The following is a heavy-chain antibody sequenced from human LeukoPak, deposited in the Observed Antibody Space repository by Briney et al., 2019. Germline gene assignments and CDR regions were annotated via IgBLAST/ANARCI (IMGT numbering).Heavy chain of an antibody. D-gene: IGHD5-24*01. CDR3: ARDQGWLQFDN. Sequence: PGGSLRLSCAASGFTFSSYAMHWVRQAPGKGLEWVANIKEDGGEKYYVDSVRGRFTISRDNAKNSLSLQLNSLRAEDTAVYYCARDQGWLQFDNWGQGTLVTVSS. J-gene: IGHJ4*02. V-gene: IGHV3-7*05. CDR2: IKEDGGEK. CDR1: GFTFSSYA.